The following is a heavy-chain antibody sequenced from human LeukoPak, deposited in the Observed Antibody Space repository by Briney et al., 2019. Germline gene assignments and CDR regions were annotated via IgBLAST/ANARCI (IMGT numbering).Heavy chain of an antibody. CDR1: GYSISTGYY. CDR3: AIQSGATDY. CDR2: IYYGGST. J-gene: IGHJ4*02. D-gene: IGHD1-26*01. Sequence: SETLSLTCAVSGYSISTGYYWAWIRQPPVKGLEWITTIYYGGSTYYNPSLKSRVTISVDTSRNQFSLNLRSVTAADTAVYYCAIQSGATDYWGQGTLVTVSS. V-gene: IGHV4-38-2*01.